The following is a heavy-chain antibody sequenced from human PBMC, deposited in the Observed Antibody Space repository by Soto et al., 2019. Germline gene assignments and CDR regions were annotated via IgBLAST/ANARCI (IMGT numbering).Heavy chain of an antibody. V-gene: IGHV4-39*01. Sequence: PSETLSLTCTVSGGSIGSSSYYWAWIRQPPGKGLEWIGSIYHSGHTYYNPSLKSRVTISVDTSKSQFSLNLNSVTAADTAVYHCARQGIPTPLYYFDYWGQGALVTVSS. CDR3: ARQGIPTPLYYFDY. CDR2: IYHSGHT. D-gene: IGHD3-10*01. CDR1: GGSIGSSSYY. J-gene: IGHJ4*02.